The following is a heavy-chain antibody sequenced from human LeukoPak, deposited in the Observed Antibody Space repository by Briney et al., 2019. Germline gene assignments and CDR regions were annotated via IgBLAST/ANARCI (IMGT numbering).Heavy chain of an antibody. CDR3: ASIYCNSTRCFDY. CDR2: IHYSGST. Sequence: SETLSLTCVVSGDSISSYYWSWIWQPPGKGLEWIGYIHYSGSTNYNPSLTSRVTISVDTSKSQFSLKMSSVTAADTAVYYCASIYCNSTRCFDYWGQGTLVTVSS. D-gene: IGHD2-2*01. J-gene: IGHJ4*02. V-gene: IGHV4-59*01. CDR1: GDSISSYY.